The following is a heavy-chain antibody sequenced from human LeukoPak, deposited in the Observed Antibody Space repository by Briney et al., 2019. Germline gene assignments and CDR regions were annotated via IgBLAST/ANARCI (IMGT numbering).Heavy chain of an antibody. V-gene: IGHV4-39*07. CDR1: GGSIRSLGYS. Sequence: SETLSLTCSVAGGSIRSLGYSWGWIREPPGKGLEWIASMYYTGTTYYNPSLKSRVTMSVDTSKNQFSLNLTSVTAADTAVFYCARSVSAYAGRGWFDPWGQGTLVTVSS. J-gene: IGHJ5*02. CDR2: MYYTGTT. CDR3: ARSVSAYAGRGWFDP. D-gene: IGHD5-12*01.